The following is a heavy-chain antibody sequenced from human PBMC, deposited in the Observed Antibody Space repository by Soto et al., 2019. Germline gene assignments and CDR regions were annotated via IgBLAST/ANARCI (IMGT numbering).Heavy chain of an antibody. CDR3: AKSEAVVGATTELGY. CDR2: ISGSGGST. J-gene: IGHJ4*02. D-gene: IGHD1-26*01. CDR1: GFTFSSYA. V-gene: IGHV3-23*01. Sequence: EVQLLESGGGLVQPGGSLRLSCAASGFTFSSYAMSWVRQAPGKGLEWVSAISGSGGSTYYADSVKGRFTISRDNSKNTLYLQMNSLRAEDTAVYYCAKSEAVVGATTELGYWSQGTLVTVSS.